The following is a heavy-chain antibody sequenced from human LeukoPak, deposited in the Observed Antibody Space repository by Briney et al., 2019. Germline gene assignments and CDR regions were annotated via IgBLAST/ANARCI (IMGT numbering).Heavy chain of an antibody. J-gene: IGHJ4*02. CDR1: AFTFSSYW. Sequence: PGGSLRLSCAASAFTFSSYWMHWVRQAPGKGLVWVSRINNDGSSTNYADSVEGRFTISRDNAKNSLYLQMNSLRAEDTAVYYCARGDYGGDYFDYWGQGTLVTVSS. D-gene: IGHD4-23*01. V-gene: IGHV3-74*01. CDR2: INNDGSST. CDR3: ARGDYGGDYFDY.